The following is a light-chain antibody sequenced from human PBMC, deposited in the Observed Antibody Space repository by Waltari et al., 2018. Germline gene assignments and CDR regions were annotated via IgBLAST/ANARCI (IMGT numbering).Light chain of an antibody. Sequence: DIVMTQTPLYLSVTPVQPASISCRSSQSLLFRDGKTYLYWFLQKPGQPPQLRISQLSNRFSGVPDRFSGSGSGTDFTLRISRLEAEDAGIYYCMHSVEHPWTFGQGTKVEIK. J-gene: IGKJ1*01. CDR1: QSLLFRDGKTY. CDR3: MHSVEHPWT. CDR2: QLS. V-gene: IGKV2D-29*01.